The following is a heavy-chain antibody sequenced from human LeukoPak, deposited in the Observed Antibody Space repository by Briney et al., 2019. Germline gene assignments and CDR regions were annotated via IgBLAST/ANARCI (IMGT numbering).Heavy chain of an antibody. CDR3: ARDRRRPYYFDY. CDR2: ISAYNGNT. V-gene: IGHV1-18*01. CDR1: GYTFTSYG. Sequence: ASVKVSCKASGYTFTSYGTSWVRQAPGQGLEWMGWISAYNGNTNYAQKLQGRVTMTTDTSTSTAYMELRSLRSDDTAVYYCARDRRRPYYFDYWGQGTLVTVSS. D-gene: IGHD6-25*01. J-gene: IGHJ4*02.